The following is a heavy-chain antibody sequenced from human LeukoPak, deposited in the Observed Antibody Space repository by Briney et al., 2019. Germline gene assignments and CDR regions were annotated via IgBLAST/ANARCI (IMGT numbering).Heavy chain of an antibody. V-gene: IGHV1-18*01. D-gene: IGHD2-2*02. J-gene: IGHJ4*02. CDR2: ISAYNGNT. Sequence: ASVKVSCKASGYTFTSYGISWVRQAPGQGLEWMGWISAYNGNTNYAQKLQGRVTMTTDTSTSTAYMELRSLRSDDTAVYYCARDRGPYCSSTSCYITKNDYWGQGTLVTVSS. CDR1: GYTFTSYG. CDR3: ARDRGPYCSSTSCYITKNDY.